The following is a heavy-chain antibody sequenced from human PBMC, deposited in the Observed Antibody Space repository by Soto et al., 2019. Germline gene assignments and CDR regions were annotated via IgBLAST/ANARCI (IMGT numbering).Heavy chain of an antibody. V-gene: IGHV1-69*01. D-gene: IGHD3-22*01. CDR3: ASGMGGGYQDGMDV. CDR1: GGTFSSYA. Sequence: QVQLVQSGAEVKKPGSSVKVSCKASGGTFSSYAISWVRQAPGQGLEWMGGIIPIFGTANYAQKFQGRVTITADESTSTAYMELSSRRSEDRAVYYCASGMGGGYQDGMDVWGQGTTVTVSS. J-gene: IGHJ6*02. CDR2: IIPIFGTA.